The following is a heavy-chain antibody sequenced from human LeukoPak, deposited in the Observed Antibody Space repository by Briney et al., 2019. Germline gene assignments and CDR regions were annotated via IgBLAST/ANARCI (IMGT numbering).Heavy chain of an antibody. Sequence: PGGSLRLSCVASGFTFSDYYMTWIRQAPGKGLEYVSHISRSGSSLYYGDSVTGRFTISRDNSKNTLYLQMNSLRAEDTAVYYCARERYSSSWYPSFYYYGMDVWGQGTTVTVSS. D-gene: IGHD6-13*01. CDR2: ISRSGSSL. CDR1: GFTFSDYY. CDR3: ARERYSSSWYPSFYYYGMDV. J-gene: IGHJ6*02. V-gene: IGHV3-11*01.